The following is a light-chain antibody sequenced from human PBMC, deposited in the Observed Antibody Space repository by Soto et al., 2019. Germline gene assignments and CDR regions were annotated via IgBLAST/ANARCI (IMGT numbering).Light chain of an antibody. CDR1: QSVSSSF. CDR3: QHYVSSPGT. CDR2: GAS. J-gene: IGKJ2*01. V-gene: IGKV3-20*01. Sequence: ETVLTQSPGTLSVSPGERATLSCRASQSVSSSFVSWYQKNLDHAPRLLIYGASSRATGIPDRFCGGGSATDFTITISRLAPEDSAVYYWQHYVSSPGTFGQGTNLEIK.